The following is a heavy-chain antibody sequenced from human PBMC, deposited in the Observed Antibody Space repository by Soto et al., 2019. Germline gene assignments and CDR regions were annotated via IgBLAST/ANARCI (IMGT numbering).Heavy chain of an antibody. Sequence: AASVKVSCKASGYTFTSYDINWVRQATGQGLEWMGWMNPNSGNTGYAQKFQGRVTMTRNTSISTAYMELSSLRSEDTAVYYCARASEGYCSGGSCYWFDPCGQGTLVTVSS. CDR3: ARASEGYCSGGSCYWFDP. CDR1: GYTFTSYD. V-gene: IGHV1-8*01. D-gene: IGHD2-15*01. CDR2: MNPNSGNT. J-gene: IGHJ5*02.